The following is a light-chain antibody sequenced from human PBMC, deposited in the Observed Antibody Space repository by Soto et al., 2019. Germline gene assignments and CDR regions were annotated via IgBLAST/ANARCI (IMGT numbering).Light chain of an antibody. CDR3: HQYGISPLT. Sequence: EIVLTQSPGTLSLSPGERATLSCRASQSVSSSYLAWYQQKPGQAPRLLIFVASNRATGIPDRFTGSGSGTDFTLTISRLEPEGFAVYYCHQYGISPLTFGGGTKVEVK. CDR2: VAS. V-gene: IGKV3-20*01. CDR1: QSVSSSY. J-gene: IGKJ4*01.